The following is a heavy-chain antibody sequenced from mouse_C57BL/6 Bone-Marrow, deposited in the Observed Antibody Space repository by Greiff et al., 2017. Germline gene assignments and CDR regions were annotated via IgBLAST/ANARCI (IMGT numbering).Heavy chain of an antibody. CDR2: ISSGSSTI. D-gene: IGHD2-5*01. J-gene: IGHJ3*01. CDR1: GFTFSDYG. V-gene: IGHV5-17*01. CDR3: ARHSNYQAWFAY. Sequence: EVKVVESGGGLVKPGGSLKLSCAASGFTFSDYGMHWVRQAPEKGLEWVAYISSGSSTIYYADTVKGRFTISRDNAKNTLFLQMTSLRSEDTAMYYCARHSNYQAWFAYWGQGTLVTVSA.